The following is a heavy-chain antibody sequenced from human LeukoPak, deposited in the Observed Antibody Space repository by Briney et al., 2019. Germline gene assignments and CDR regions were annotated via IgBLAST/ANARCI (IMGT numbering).Heavy chain of an antibody. CDR2: TYYSGST. Sequence: PSETLSLTCTVSGGSISSYYWSWIRQPPGKGLEWIGYTYYSGSTYYNPSLKSRVTISVDTSKNQFSLKLSSVTAADTAVYYCARDGVPGIAAAGTIGFDPWGQGTLVTVSS. J-gene: IGHJ5*02. CDR3: ARDGVPGIAAAGTIGFDP. V-gene: IGHV4-59*12. D-gene: IGHD6-13*01. CDR1: GGSISSYY.